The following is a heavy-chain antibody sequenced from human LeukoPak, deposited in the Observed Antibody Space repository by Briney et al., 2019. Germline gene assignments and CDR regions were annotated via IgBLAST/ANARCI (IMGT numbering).Heavy chain of an antibody. CDR1: GFTFSSYG. J-gene: IGHJ4*02. CDR3: ARTYVWGSYRRIDY. D-gene: IGHD3-16*02. Sequence: GGSLRLSCAASGFTFSSYGMHWVRQAPGKGLEWVAVIWYDGSNKYYADSVKGRFTISRDNSKNTLYLQMNSLRVEDTAVYYCARTYVWGSYRRIDYWGQGTLVTVSS. CDR2: IWYDGSNK. V-gene: IGHV3-33*01.